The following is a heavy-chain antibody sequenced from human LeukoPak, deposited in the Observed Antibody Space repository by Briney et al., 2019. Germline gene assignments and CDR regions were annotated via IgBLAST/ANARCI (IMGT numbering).Heavy chain of an antibody. J-gene: IGHJ5*02. CDR3: AREVTMIVVVITTGAWFDP. CDR2: IIPIFGIA. CDR1: GGTFTSYA. Sequence: ASVKVSCKASGGTFTSYAISWVRQAPGQGLEWMGRIIPIFGIANYAQKFQGRVTITADKSTSTAYMELSSLRSEDTAVYYCAREVTMIVVVITTGAWFDPGGQGTLVTVSS. D-gene: IGHD3-22*01. V-gene: IGHV1-69*04.